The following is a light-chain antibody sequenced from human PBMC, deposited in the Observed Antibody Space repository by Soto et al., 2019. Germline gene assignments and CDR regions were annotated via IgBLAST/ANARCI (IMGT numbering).Light chain of an antibody. CDR2: EVS. CDR3: SSYAGTNNSV. J-gene: IGLJ1*01. Sequence: QSALTQPPSASGSPGQSVTISCTGTSSDVGGYNYVSWYQHHPGKGPKLMIFEVSKRPSGVPDRFSGSKSGNTASVTGAGLQAEDEAEDYCSSYAGTNNSVFGTGTKLTVL. CDR1: SSDVGGYNY. V-gene: IGLV2-8*01.